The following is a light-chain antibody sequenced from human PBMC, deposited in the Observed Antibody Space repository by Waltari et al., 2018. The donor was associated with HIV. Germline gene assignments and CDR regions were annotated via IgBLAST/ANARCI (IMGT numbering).Light chain of an antibody. CDR2: STD. CDR1: TSTIGANY. V-gene: IGLV1-47*01. J-gene: IGLJ1*01. CDR3: ATWDDNLNTYV. Sequence: SGLSQPPPMFGAPGRRVTPLFLGNTSTIGANYVNGFQHGQDAAPKLLIFSTDRRPSGVPGRVSGSKAGTSAYLAISGLRPEDEADYYCATWDDNLNTYVFGPGTRLSVL.